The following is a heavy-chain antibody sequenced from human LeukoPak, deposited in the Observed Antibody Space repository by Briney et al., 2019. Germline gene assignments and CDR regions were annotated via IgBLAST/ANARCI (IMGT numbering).Heavy chain of an antibody. CDR3: ARRGLYIAAAGYYYGMDV. CDR1: GFTFSSYA. D-gene: IGHD6-13*01. Sequence: GGSLRLSCAASGFTFSSYAMSWVRQAPGKGLEWVSAISGSGGSTYYADSVKGRFTISRDNAKNSLYLQMNSLRAEDTAVYYCARRGLYIAAAGYYYGMDVWGQGTTVTVSS. CDR2: ISGSGGST. J-gene: IGHJ6*02. V-gene: IGHV3-23*01.